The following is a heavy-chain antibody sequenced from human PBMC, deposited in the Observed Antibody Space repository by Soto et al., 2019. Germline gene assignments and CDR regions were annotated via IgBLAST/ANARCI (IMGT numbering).Heavy chain of an antibody. CDR2: VSGYNADT. CDR3: ARDRAQLCPDY. D-gene: IGHD2-2*01. J-gene: IGHJ4*02. CDR1: GYSFTSYG. Sequence: GASVKVSCKASGYSFTSYGISWVRQAPGQGLEWMGWVSGYNADTIYVQKFQGRVTMTRDTSTSTVYMELSSLRSEDTAVYYCARDRAQLCPDYWGQGTLVTVSS. V-gene: IGHV1-18*01.